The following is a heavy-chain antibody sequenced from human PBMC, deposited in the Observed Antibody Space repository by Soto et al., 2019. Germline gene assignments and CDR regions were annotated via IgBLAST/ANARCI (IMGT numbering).Heavy chain of an antibody. Sequence: ASVKVSCKASGGTFSGYTISWVRQAPGQGLEWMGGIIPIFGTANYAQKFQGSVTITADKSTSTAYMELSSLRSEHPAVYYSVRDPDIAIPWYYWMDVWGPGTTVTVSS. CDR2: IIPIFGTA. J-gene: IGHJ6*02. V-gene: IGHV1-69*06. CDR3: VRDPDIAIPWYYWMDV. CDR1: GGTFSGYT. D-gene: IGHD5-18*01.